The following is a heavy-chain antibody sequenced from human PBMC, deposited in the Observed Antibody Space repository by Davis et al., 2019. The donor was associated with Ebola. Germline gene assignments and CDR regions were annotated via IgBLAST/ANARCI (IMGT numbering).Heavy chain of an antibody. CDR2: ISSSSSYI. CDR1: GFTFSSYS. Sequence: GESLKISCAASGFTFSSYSMNWVRQAPGKGLEWVSSISSSSSYIYYADSVKGRFTISRDSAKNTLYLQMNSLRAEDTAVYYCARDQVYYYGVDVWGQGTTVTVSS. CDR3: ARDQVYYYGVDV. J-gene: IGHJ6*02. V-gene: IGHV3-21*01.